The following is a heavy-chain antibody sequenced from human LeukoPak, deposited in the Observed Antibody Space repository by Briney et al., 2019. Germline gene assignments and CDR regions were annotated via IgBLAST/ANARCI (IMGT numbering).Heavy chain of an antibody. Sequence: ASVKVSCKASGYTFSRYYMQWVRQAPGQGLEWMGVINPSGGSASYAQKFQGRVTMTRDTSASTVYMELSSLRSEDTAVYYCARADGNYYSHISGVLAYWGQGTVVTVSS. CDR3: ARADGNYYSHISGVLAY. J-gene: IGHJ4*02. CDR1: GYTFSRYY. V-gene: IGHV1-46*01. D-gene: IGHD3-22*01. CDR2: INPSGGSA.